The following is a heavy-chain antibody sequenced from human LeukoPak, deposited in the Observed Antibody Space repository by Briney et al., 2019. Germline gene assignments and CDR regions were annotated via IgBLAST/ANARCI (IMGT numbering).Heavy chain of an antibody. CDR1: GGTFSSYA. V-gene: IGHV1-69*05. CDR3: ARGLTMVRGDSLSLDY. Sequence: ASVKVSCKASGGTFSSYAISWVRQAPGQGLEWRGGIIPILGTANYAQKFQGRVTITTDESTSTAYMELSSLRSEDTAVYYCARGLTMVRGDSLSLDYWGQGTLVTVSS. J-gene: IGHJ4*02. CDR2: IIPILGTA. D-gene: IGHD3-10*01.